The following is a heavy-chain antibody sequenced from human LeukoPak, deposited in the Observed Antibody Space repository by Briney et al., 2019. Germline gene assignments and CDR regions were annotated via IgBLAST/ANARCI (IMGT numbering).Heavy chain of an antibody. D-gene: IGHD2-15*01. V-gene: IGHV3-7*01. CDR3: ARDYDYYSGHNLDAFDI. J-gene: IGHJ3*02. CDR2: IKEDGSAK. Sequence: PGGSLRLSCAASGLTFSRYWMTWVRQAPGKGLEWVANIKEDGSAKSYVDSVKGRFNISRDNAKNSLYLQMNSLRVEDTAVYSCARDYDYYSGHNLDAFDIWGQGTTVTVSS. CDR1: GLTFSRYW.